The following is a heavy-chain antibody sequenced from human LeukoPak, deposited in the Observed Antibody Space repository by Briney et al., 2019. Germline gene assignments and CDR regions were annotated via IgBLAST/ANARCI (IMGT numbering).Heavy chain of an antibody. CDR1: GGSISSYY. CDR3: ARIISGGGSYYDY. D-gene: IGHD1-26*01. V-gene: IGHV4-4*07. Sequence: PSETLPLTCTVSGGSISSYYWSWIRQPAGKGLEWIGRIYNSGSTNYNPSLKSRVTMSVDTSKNQFSLKLSSVTAAQTGVNDCARIISGGGSYYDYWGQGTLVSVS. CDR2: IYNSGST. J-gene: IGHJ4*02.